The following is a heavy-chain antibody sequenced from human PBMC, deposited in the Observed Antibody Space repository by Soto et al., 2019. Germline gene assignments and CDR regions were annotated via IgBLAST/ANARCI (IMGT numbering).Heavy chain of an antibody. J-gene: IGHJ4*02. V-gene: IGHV3-23*01. CDR2: ISDTGAST. Sequence: GGSLRLSCEASGFTFKESAMNWVRQAPGKGLEWVASISDTGASTWYAESVRGRLSISRDNSKNTLYLQMNSLRGEDTAVYYCAKGRGSGWAWYFDPWGQGTLVTVSS. D-gene: IGHD6-19*01. CDR1: GFTFKESA. CDR3: AKGRGSGWAWYFDP.